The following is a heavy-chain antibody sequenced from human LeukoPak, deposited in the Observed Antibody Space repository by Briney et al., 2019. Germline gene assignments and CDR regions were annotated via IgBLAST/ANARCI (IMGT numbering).Heavy chain of an antibody. CDR1: GYTFTSYG. J-gene: IGHJ5*02. V-gene: IGHV1-18*01. Sequence: ASVKVSCKASGYTFTSYGISWVRQAPGQGLEWMEWISAYNGNTNYAQKLQGRVTMTTDTSTSTAYMELRSLRSDDTAVYYCARSPLVGAEDWFDPWGQGTLVTVSS. CDR3: ARSPLVGAEDWFDP. CDR2: ISAYNGNT. D-gene: IGHD1-26*01.